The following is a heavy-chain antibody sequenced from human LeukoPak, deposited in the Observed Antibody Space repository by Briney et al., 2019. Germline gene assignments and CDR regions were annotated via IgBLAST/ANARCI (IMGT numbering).Heavy chain of an antibody. CDR3: ARLYYYGRAGDY. Sequence: GGSLRLSCAASGFTVSSNYMSWVRQAPGKGLEWVSVIYSGGSTYYADSVKGRFTISRDNSKNTLYLLMNSLRAEDTAVYYCARLYYYGRAGDYWGQGTLVTVSS. J-gene: IGHJ4*02. CDR1: GFTVSSNY. CDR2: IYSGGST. D-gene: IGHD3-10*01. V-gene: IGHV3-53*01.